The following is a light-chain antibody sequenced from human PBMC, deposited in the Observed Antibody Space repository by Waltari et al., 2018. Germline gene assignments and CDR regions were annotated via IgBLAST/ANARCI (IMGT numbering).Light chain of an antibody. V-gene: IGLV1-47*01. Sequence: QSVLTQPPSASGPPGQRVTISCSGSSSNIGSNFVYWYRQFPGTAPKLLIFRNNQRPSGVPDRFSGSKSGSSASLAISGLRSDDEAHYYCASWDDSLSGGIFGGGTEVTVL. J-gene: IGLJ2*01. CDR1: SSNIGSNF. CDR3: ASWDDSLSGGI. CDR2: RNN.